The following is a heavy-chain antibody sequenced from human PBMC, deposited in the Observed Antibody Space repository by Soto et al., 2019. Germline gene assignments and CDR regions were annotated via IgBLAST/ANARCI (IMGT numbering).Heavy chain of an antibody. CDR2: IYYSGRT. J-gene: IGHJ5*02. Sequence: QVQLQESGPGLVKPSETMSLTCTVSGGSISSYYWSWIRQPPGKGLEWIGYIYYSGRTNYNPSLKSRVTIAVDTTKNQFSLKLSSVTAADTAVYYCARAKAPLYSSSWYWFDPCGQGTLVTVSS. D-gene: IGHD6-13*01. V-gene: IGHV4-59*08. CDR1: GGSISSYY. CDR3: ARAKAPLYSSSWYWFDP.